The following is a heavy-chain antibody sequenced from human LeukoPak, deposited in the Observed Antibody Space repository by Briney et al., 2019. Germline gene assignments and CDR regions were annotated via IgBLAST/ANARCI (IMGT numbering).Heavy chain of an antibody. Sequence: PGRSLRLSCAASGFTFSSYWMSWVRQAPGKGLEWVANIKQDGSEKYYVDSVKGRFTISRDNAKNSLYLQMNSLRAEDTAVYYCARGATYVWGSYRIYYFDYWGQGTLVTVSS. CDR3: ARGATYVWGSYRIYYFDY. CDR2: IKQDGSEK. J-gene: IGHJ4*02. D-gene: IGHD3-16*01. V-gene: IGHV3-7*01. CDR1: GFTFSSYW.